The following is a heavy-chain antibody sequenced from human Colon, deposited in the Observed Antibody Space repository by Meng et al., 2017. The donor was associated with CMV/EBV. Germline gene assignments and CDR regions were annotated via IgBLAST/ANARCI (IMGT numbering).Heavy chain of an antibody. Sequence: GESLKISCAASGFKFNSYSMNWVRQAPGKGLEWVASSSSSSAFVYYADSVKGRFTISRDNAKNSLYLPMNSLRAEDTAVYYCARDGGGVPAALYSFDNWGQGTLVTVSS. CDR3: ARDGGGVPAALYSFDN. CDR2: SSSSSAFV. V-gene: IGHV3-21*01. D-gene: IGHD2-2*01. J-gene: IGHJ4*02. CDR1: GFKFNSYS.